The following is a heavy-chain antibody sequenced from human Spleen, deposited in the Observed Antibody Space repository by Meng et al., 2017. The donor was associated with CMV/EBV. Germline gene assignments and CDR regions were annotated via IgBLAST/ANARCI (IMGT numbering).Heavy chain of an antibody. CDR1: GGSFSGYF. Sequence: GSLRLSCAVYGGSFSGYFWSWIRQPPGKGLEWIGDINHSGSTNYNPSLKSRVTISVDTSKNQFSLKLSSLTAADTAIYYCAGSVRGYSLFWGQGSLVTVSS. D-gene: IGHD5-18*01. J-gene: IGHJ4*02. CDR3: AGSVRGYSLF. V-gene: IGHV4-34*01. CDR2: INHSGST.